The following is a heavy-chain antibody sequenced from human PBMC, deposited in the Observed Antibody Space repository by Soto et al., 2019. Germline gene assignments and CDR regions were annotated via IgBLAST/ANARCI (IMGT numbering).Heavy chain of an antibody. CDR1: GYTFSSYG. V-gene: IGHV1-18*01. CDR3: ARRSRYYYSGMDV. Sequence: ASVKVSCKAIGYTFSSYGINWVRQAPGQGLEWMGWISANDGDTNYAQDLQGRVTLTTDTSTNTAYMELRTLRSDDTAVYYCARRSRYYYSGMDVWGQGTTVTVSS. CDR2: ISANDGDT. D-gene: IGHD3-10*01. J-gene: IGHJ6*02.